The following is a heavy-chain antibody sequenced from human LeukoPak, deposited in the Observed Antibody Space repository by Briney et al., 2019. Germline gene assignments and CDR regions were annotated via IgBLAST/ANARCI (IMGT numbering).Heavy chain of an antibody. Sequence: GSLRPSCAASGFTFSKAWMSWVRQAPGKGLEGVGSIKSKTDGGTTDYAAPVKGRFTITRDDSKNTLYLQMNSLNTEDTAVYYCTTGGFVPWGRAALVTVPS. CDR3: TTGGFVP. J-gene: IGHJ5*02. V-gene: IGHV3-15*01. CDR2: IKSKTDGGTT. CDR1: GFTFSKAW.